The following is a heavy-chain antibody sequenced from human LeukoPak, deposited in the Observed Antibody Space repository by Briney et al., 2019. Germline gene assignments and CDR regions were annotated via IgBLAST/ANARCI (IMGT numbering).Heavy chain of an antibody. Sequence: GGSLRLSCAASGFTFSGYWMSWVRQAPGKGLEWVANIKQDGSEKYYVDSVKGRFTISRDNAKNSLYLQMNSLRAEDTAVYYCARASGWYPEFDYWGQGTLVTASS. V-gene: IGHV3-7*01. D-gene: IGHD6-19*01. CDR3: ARASGWYPEFDY. CDR1: GFTFSGYW. J-gene: IGHJ4*02. CDR2: IKQDGSEK.